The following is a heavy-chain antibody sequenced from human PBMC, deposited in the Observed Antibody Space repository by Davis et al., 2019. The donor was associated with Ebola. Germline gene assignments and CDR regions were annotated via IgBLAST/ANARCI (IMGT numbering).Heavy chain of an antibody. J-gene: IGHJ4*02. CDR2: IYSGGST. Sequence: GGSLRLSCAASGFTFRSHAMSWVRQAPGKGLEWVSVIYSGGSTYYADSVKGRFAISRDNSKNTLYLQMNSLRAEDTAVYYCASSSWQYYFDYWGQGTLVTVSS. CDR1: GFTFRSHA. V-gene: IGHV3-53*05. D-gene: IGHD6-13*01. CDR3: ASSSWQYYFDY.